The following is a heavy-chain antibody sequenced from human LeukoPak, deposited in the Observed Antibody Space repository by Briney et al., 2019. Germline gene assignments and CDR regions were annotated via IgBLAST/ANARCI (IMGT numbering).Heavy chain of an antibody. CDR2: IYYSGST. V-gene: IGHV4-59*01. J-gene: IGHJ4*02. CDR1: GGSISSYY. CDR3: ARDPGYCSGGSCYFDY. D-gene: IGHD2-15*01. Sequence: SETLSLTCTVSGGSISSYYWSWIRQPPGKGLERIGYIYYSGSTNYNPSLKSRVTISVDTSKNQFSLKLSSVTAADTAVYYCARDPGYCSGGSCYFDYWGQGTLVTVSS.